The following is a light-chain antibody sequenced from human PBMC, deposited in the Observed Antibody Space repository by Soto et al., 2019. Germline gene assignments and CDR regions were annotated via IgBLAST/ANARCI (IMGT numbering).Light chain of an antibody. V-gene: IGKV3-20*01. CDR2: GAS. J-gene: IGKJ1*01. CDR3: QQYGTSPRT. CDR1: QSVNSNY. Sequence: EIVLTQSPGTLSLSPGESATLSCRASQSVNSNYVAWYQQKPGQAPRLLFFGASARASGIPDRFSGSGSGTDFTLTIRRLEPEDFAVYYCQQYGTSPRTLGQGTKVDIK.